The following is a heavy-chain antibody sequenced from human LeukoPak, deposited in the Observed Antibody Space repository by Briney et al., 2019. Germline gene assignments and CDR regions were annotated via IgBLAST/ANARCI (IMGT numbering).Heavy chain of an antibody. CDR1: GFTFSDYY. CDR2: ISSSGSII. D-gene: IGHD2-2*01. V-gene: IGHV3-11*04. Sequence: GGSLRLSCAASGFTFSDYYMSWIRQAPGKGLEWVSYISSSGSIIYYADSVKGRFTISRDNAKNSLYLQMNSLRAEDTAVYYCAGKIVVVPAALDAFDIWGQGTMVTVSS. CDR3: AGKIVVVPAALDAFDI. J-gene: IGHJ3*02.